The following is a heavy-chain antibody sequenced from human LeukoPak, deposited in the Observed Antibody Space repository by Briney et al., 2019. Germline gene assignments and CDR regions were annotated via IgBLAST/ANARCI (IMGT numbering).Heavy chain of an antibody. D-gene: IGHD5-18*01. J-gene: IGHJ4*02. CDR3: ARGSVDTAMTFDY. V-gene: IGHV5-51*01. CDR2: IYPGDSDT. Sequence: PGESLKISCKGSGYTFTKYWIGWVRQMSGKGLEWMGIIYPGDSDTRDSPSFQGQVTISVDKSISTAYLQWRSLKASDTAMYYCARGSVDTAMTFDYWGQGTLVTVSS. CDR1: GYTFTKYW.